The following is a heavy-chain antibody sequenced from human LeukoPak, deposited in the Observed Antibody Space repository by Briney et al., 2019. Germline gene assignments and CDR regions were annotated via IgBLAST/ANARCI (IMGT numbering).Heavy chain of an antibody. CDR1: GFTFSTYI. J-gene: IGHJ4*02. V-gene: IGHV3-48*01. CDR2: INSINAV. CDR3: ARVSARGYDY. Sequence: TGGSLRLSCAASGFTFSTYIMTWVRQAPGKGLEWISYINSINAVYYTDSVQGRFNISRDNAKNSLYLQMNSLRVEDTAMYYCARVSARGYDYWGRGTLVTVSS. D-gene: IGHD5-18*01.